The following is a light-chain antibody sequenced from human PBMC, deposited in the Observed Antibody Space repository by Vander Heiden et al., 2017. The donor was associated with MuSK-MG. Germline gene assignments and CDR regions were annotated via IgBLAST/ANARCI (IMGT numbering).Light chain of an antibody. V-gene: IGKV1-16*02. CDR3: QQDYSGPWT. Sequence: QQKPGDAPKSLIFGAYRLHTGVSSKFSGSGSGTDYILTINNLQPEDSATYFCQQDYSGPWTFGQGTKMEIK. CDR2: GAY. J-gene: IGKJ1*01.